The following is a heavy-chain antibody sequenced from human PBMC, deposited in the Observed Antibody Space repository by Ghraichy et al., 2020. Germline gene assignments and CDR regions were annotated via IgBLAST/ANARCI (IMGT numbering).Heavy chain of an antibody. V-gene: IGHV3-7*03. CDR1: GFTFSTYW. J-gene: IGHJ4*02. CDR3: ARAENFYDSTGYAGNF. CDR2: IRQDGNKE. Sequence: GGSLRLSCAASGFTFSTYWMNWVRQAPGKGLEWVASIRQDGNKEYYVDSVKGRFTISRDNAKNSLYLQMHSLRAEDTAVYYCARAENFYDSTGYAGNFWGQVTLVTVSS. D-gene: IGHD3-22*01.